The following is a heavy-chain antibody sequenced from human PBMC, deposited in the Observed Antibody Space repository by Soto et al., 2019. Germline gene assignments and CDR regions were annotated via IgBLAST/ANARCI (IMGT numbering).Heavy chain of an antibody. V-gene: IGHV3-30*04. CDR1: GFSLSSYS. CDR2: ISYDGNKK. J-gene: IGHJ4*02. CDR3: ARSVAVAALDS. Sequence: GFLRLSCAASGFSLSSYSFHWVRQAPGKGLEWVAVISYDGNKKYYENSVKGRFSISRDTSKNTLYLQMSSLRAEDTAVYYCARSVAVAALDSWGQGTLVTVSS. D-gene: IGHD6-19*01.